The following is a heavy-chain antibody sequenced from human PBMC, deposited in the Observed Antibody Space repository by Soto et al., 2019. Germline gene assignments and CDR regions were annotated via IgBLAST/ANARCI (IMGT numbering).Heavy chain of an antibody. CDR3: ETIILAFTEPFDY. V-gene: IGHV4-39*01. Sequence: SETLSLTCTVSGGSVRSSGYYWAWIRQPPGKGLEWIGSLYSSGKTYRNPSLKSRVTMSDDTSKNQLSLRLSSVTAADTAVYYRETIILAFTEPFDYWGQGTLVTVSS. J-gene: IGHJ4*02. CDR1: GGSVRSSGYY. D-gene: IGHD3-3*02. CDR2: LYSSGKT.